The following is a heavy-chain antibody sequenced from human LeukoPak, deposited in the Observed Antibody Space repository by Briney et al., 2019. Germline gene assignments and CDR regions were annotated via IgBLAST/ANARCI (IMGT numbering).Heavy chain of an antibody. J-gene: IGHJ6*02. V-gene: IGHV4-34*01. D-gene: IGHD3-9*01. Sequence: HPSETLSLTCAVYGGSFSGYYWSWIRQPPGKGLEWIGEINHSGSTNYNPSLKSRVTMSVDTSKNQFSLKLSSVTAADTAVYYCARGPHYDILTGYFNYYYYYGMDVWGQGTTVTVSS. CDR2: INHSGST. CDR3: ARGPHYDILTGYFNYYYYYGMDV. CDR1: GGSFSGYY.